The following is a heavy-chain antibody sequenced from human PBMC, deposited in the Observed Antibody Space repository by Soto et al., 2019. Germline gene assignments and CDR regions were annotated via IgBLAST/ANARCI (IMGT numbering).Heavy chain of an antibody. CDR3: ARDLICSGGSCYQNWFDP. CDR1: GFTFDDYG. V-gene: IGHV3-20*01. Sequence: RPGGSLRLSCAASGFTFDDYGMSWVRQAPGKGLEWVSGINWNGGSTGYADSVKGRFTISRDNAKNSLYLQMNSLRAEDTALYHCARDLICSGGSCYQNWFDPWGQGTLVTVSS. D-gene: IGHD2-15*01. J-gene: IGHJ5*02. CDR2: INWNGGST.